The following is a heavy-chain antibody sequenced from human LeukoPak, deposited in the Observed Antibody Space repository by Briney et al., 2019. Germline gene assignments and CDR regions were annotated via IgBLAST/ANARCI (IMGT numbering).Heavy chain of an antibody. CDR1: GFTFSSYG. J-gene: IGHJ4*02. CDR3: AKAGSGYCSSTSCYGGSYFDY. CDR2: IRYDGSNK. V-gene: IGHV3-30*02. Sequence: PGGSLRLSCAASGFTFSSYGMHWVRQAPGKGLEWVAFIRYDGSNKYYADSVKGRFTISRDNSKNTLYLQMNSLRAEDTAVYYCAKAGSGYCSSTSCYGGSYFDYWGQGTLVTVSS. D-gene: IGHD2-2*01.